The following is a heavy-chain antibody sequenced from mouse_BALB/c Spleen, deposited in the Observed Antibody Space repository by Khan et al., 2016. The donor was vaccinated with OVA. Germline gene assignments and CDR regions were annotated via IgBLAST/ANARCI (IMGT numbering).Heavy chain of an antibody. D-gene: IGHD1-3*01. CDR3: ARGSGNSRFAY. CDR1: GYTFPDYA. J-gene: IGHJ3*01. V-gene: IGHV1S137*01. CDR2: ISTYYGDA. Sequence: QVQLKESGAELVRPGVSVKISCKGSGYTFPDYAMHWVKQSHAKSLEWIGVISTYYGDASYNQKFKGKATMTVDKSSSTAYMELARLTSEDSAIYYCARGSGNSRFAYWGQGTLVTVSA.